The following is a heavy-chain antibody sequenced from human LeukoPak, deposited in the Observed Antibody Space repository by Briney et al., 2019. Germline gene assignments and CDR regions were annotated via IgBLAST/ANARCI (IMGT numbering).Heavy chain of an antibody. Sequence: ASVKVSCKASGYSFSSYYMHWVRQAPGQGLERMGIINPSGDSTTYAQKFQGRVTMTRDTSTRTVYMELSSLRSDDTAVYYCARENDYGNNWFDPWGQGTLVTVSS. D-gene: IGHD4-17*01. CDR2: INPSGDST. CDR3: ARENDYGNNWFDP. J-gene: IGHJ5*02. V-gene: IGHV1-46*01. CDR1: GYSFSSYY.